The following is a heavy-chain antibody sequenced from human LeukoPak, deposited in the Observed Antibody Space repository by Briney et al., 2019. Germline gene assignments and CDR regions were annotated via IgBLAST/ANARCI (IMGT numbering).Heavy chain of an antibody. CDR3: ARLSAAAGIDY. D-gene: IGHD6-13*01. V-gene: IGHV4-38-2*02. J-gene: IGHJ4*02. Sequence: SETLSLTCTVSGYSISSGYYWGWIRQPPGKGLEWIGSIYHSGSTYYNPSLKSRVTISVDKSKNQFSLKLSSVTAADTAVYYCARLSAAAGIDYWGQGTLVTVSS. CDR2: IYHSGST. CDR1: GYSISSGYY.